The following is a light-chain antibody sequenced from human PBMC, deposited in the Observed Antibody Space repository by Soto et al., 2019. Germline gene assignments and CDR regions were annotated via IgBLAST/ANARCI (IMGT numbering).Light chain of an antibody. CDR1: SSNIGNHY. Sequence: QSVLTQPPSASATPGQRVTISCSGSSSNIGNHYVSWYQQVPGAAPNLLIYDNHRRPSGIPDRFSGSKSGTSATLDITGLQTGDEADYYCGTWDSSLSSYVFGTGTKVTVL. V-gene: IGLV1-51*01. CDR3: GTWDSSLSSYV. CDR2: DNH. J-gene: IGLJ1*01.